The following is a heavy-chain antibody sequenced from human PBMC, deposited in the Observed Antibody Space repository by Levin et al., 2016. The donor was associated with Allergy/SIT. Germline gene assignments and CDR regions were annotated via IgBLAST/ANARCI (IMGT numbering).Heavy chain of an antibody. CDR1: GFSFSIYE. CDR2: ISRGGSSM. Sequence: GGSLRLSCAASGFSFSIYEMTWVRQAPGKGLEWISSISRGGSSMFYADSLKGRSTISRDDAKNSLHLQMNSLRAEDTAVYYCARVSSLSQKWLLDYWGQGTLVTVSS. J-gene: IGHJ4*02. V-gene: IGHV3-48*03. D-gene: IGHD3-22*01. CDR3: ARVSSLSQKWLLDY.